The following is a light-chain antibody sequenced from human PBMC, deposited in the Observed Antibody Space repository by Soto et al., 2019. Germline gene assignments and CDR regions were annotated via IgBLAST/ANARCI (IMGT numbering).Light chain of an antibody. CDR1: SSDVGFYNY. CDR2: DVS. J-gene: IGLJ2*01. V-gene: IGLV2-14*01. Sequence: QSVLNQPASVSGPPGQSITISCTGTSSDVGFYNYVSWYQQHPGIAPKLMIYDVSHRPSGVSNRFSGSKSGNTASLTISGLQAEDEADYYCSSYTSSRTVVFGGGTQLTVL. CDR3: SSYTSSRTVV.